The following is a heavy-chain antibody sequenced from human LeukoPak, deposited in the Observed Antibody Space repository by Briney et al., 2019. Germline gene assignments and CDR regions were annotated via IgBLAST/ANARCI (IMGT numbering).Heavy chain of an antibody. CDR1: GFTFGDYA. V-gene: IGHV3-49*04. CDR2: IRSKAYGGTT. J-gene: IGHJ4*02. D-gene: IGHD3-22*01. CDR3: TRARNYYDSKD. Sequence: GGSLRLSCTASGFTFGDYAMSWVRQAPGKGLEWVGFIRSKAYGGTTEYAAPVKGRFTISRDDSKSIAYLQMNSLKTEDTAVYYCTRARNYYDSKDWGQGTLVTVSS.